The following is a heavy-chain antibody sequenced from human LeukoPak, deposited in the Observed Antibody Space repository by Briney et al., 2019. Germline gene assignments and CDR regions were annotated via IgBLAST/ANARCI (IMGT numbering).Heavy chain of an antibody. D-gene: IGHD3-22*01. CDR1: GFTFSSYS. CDR2: ISGSGGST. Sequence: GGSLRLSCAASGFTFSSYSMNWVRQAPGKGLEWVSAISGSGGSTYYADSVKGRFTISRDNSKNTLYLQMNSLRAEDTAVYYCAKDLHPSYYYDSSGSYFDYWGQGTLVTVSS. V-gene: IGHV3-23*01. J-gene: IGHJ4*02. CDR3: AKDLHPSYYYDSSGSYFDY.